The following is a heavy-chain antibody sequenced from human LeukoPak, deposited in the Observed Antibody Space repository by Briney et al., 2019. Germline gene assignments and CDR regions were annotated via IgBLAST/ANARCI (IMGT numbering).Heavy chain of an antibody. CDR2: IYYSGST. CDR1: GGSISSYY. Sequence: SETLSLTCTVSGGSISSYYWSWIRQPPGKGLEWIGYIYYSGSTNYNPSLKSRVTISVDTSKNQFSLKLSSVTAADTAVYYCARGFFYCSSTSCYNWFDPWGQGTLVTVSS. CDR3: ARGFFYCSSTSCYNWFDP. V-gene: IGHV4-59*01. J-gene: IGHJ5*02. D-gene: IGHD2-2*01.